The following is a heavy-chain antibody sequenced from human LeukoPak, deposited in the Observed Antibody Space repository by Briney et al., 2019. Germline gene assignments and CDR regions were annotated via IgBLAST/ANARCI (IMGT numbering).Heavy chain of an antibody. Sequence: GGSLRLSCAASGFTFSSYGMHWVRQAPGKGLEWVAVISYDGSNKYYADSVKGRFTISRDNSKNTLYLQMNSLRAEDTAVYYCASATDPLTGTPLYWGQGTLVTVSS. V-gene: IGHV3-30*19. CDR2: ISYDGSNK. D-gene: IGHD1-20*01. CDR1: GFTFSSYG. CDR3: ASATDPLTGTPLY. J-gene: IGHJ4*02.